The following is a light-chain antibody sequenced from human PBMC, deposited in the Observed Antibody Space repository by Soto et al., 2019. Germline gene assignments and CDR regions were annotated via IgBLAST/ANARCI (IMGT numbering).Light chain of an antibody. CDR1: QSVSSSY. CDR3: QQYGSSPRT. CDR2: GAS. V-gene: IGKV3-20*01. Sequence: MLTQSPGTLSLSPGERATLSCRASQSVSSSYLAWYQQKPGHAPRLLIYGASSRATGIPDRFSGSGSGTDFTLTISRLEPEDFAVYYCQQYGSSPRTFGGGTKVDIK. J-gene: IGKJ4*01.